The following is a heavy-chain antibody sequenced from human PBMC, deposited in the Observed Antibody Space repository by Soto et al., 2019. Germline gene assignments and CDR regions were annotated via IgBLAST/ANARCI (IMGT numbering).Heavy chain of an antibody. CDR1: GYTLTELS. Sequence: ASVKVSCKVSGYTLTELSMHWVRQAPGKGLEWMGGFDPEDGETIYAQKFQGRVTMTEDTSTDTAYMELSRLRSDDTAVYYCAVSGTSYYYYGMDVWGQGTTVTVSS. CDR3: AVSGTSYYYYGMDV. J-gene: IGHJ6*02. CDR2: FDPEDGET. D-gene: IGHD1-1*01. V-gene: IGHV1-24*01.